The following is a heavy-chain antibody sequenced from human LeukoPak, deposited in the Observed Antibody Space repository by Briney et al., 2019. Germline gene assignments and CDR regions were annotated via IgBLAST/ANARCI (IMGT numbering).Heavy chain of an antibody. J-gene: IGHJ4*02. D-gene: IGHD1-1*01. CDR2: IRSDGSNK. CDR3: ARGVEFDY. V-gene: IGHV3-30*02. Sequence: GGSLRLSCAASGFTFGSYGMHWVRQAPGKGLEWVTFIRSDGSNKYYADSVKGRFTISRDNSKNTLYLQMNSLRAEDTAVYYCARGVEFDYWGQGTLVTVSS. CDR1: GFTFGSYG.